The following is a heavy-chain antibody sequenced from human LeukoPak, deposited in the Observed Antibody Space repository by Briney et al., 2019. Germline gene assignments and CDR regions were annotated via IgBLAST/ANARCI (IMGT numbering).Heavy chain of an antibody. Sequence: GGSLRLSCAASGFTFSSQSMTWVGQAPGKGLEWVSGISGSGDNTYYGDSVKGRLTISRDNSKSTMYLQMNSLRVEDTAVYYCVKWTGYGMNWGQGTLVTVSS. CDR3: VKWTGYGMN. CDR1: GFTFSSQS. J-gene: IGHJ4*02. V-gene: IGHV3-23*01. D-gene: IGHD3/OR15-3a*01. CDR2: ISGSGDNT.